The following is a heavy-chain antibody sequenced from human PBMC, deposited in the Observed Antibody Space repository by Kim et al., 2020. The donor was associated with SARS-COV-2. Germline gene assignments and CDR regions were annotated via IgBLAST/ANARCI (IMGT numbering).Heavy chain of an antibody. CDR1: GYTFTSYG. CDR2: ISAYNGNT. J-gene: IGHJ5*02. D-gene: IGHD3-22*01. Sequence: ASVKVSCKASGYTFTSYGISWVRQAPGQGLEWMGWISAYNGNTNYAQKLQSRVTITTDTSTSTAYMELRSLRSDDTAVYYCARAGVVVITGDWFDPWGQGTLVTVSS. V-gene: IGHV1-18*01. CDR3: ARAGVVVITGDWFDP.